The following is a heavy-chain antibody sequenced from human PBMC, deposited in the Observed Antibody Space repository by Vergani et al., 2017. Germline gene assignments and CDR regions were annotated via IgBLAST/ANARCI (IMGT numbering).Heavy chain of an antibody. Sequence: EVQLVESGGGLVQPGRSLRLSCVASGFTFDDYAMHWVRQAPGKGLEWVSGISWNSGSIGYADSVKGRFTISRDNAKNSLYLQMNSLRAEDTALYYCAKDRGSHFWSGYYDCSDYSGQGTLVTVSS. V-gene: IGHV3-9*01. J-gene: IGHJ4*02. CDR3: AKDRGSHFWSGYYDCSDY. CDR1: GFTFDDYA. D-gene: IGHD3-3*02. CDR2: ISWNSGSI.